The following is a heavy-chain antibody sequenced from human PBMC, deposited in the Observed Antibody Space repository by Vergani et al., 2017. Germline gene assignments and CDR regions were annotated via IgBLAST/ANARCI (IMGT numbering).Heavy chain of an antibody. CDR2: ISYDGSNK. CDR3: AKGKVEPQVVFDY. V-gene: IGHV3-30*01. CDR1: GFTFSSYA. Sequence: QVQLVESGGGVVQPGRSLRLSCAASGFTFSSYAMHWVRQAPGKGLEWVAVISYDGSNKYYADSVKGRFTISRDNSKNSLYLQMNSLRAEDTALYYCAKGKVEPQVVFDYWGQGTLVTVSS. J-gene: IGHJ4*02. D-gene: IGHD4-23*01.